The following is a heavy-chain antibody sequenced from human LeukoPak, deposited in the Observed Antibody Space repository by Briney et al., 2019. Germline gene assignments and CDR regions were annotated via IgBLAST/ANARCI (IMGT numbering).Heavy chain of an antibody. J-gene: IGHJ4*02. D-gene: IGHD5-24*01. CDR3: AKERDGHKDGLAH. CDR1: GFNFNAYT. V-gene: IGHV3-43*01. CDR2: IRGAATT. Sequence: GGSLRLSCATSGFNFNAYTMHWVRQAPGKGLEWVSFIRGAATTNYADSVKGRFTVSSDNSKHSLYLQMNSLRPEDSGLYYCAKERDGHKDGLAHWGRGTLVTVSS.